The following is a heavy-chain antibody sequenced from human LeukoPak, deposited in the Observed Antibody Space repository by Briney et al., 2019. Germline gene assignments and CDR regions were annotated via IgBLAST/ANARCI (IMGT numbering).Heavy chain of an antibody. Sequence: PGGSLRLSCAASGFTFSSYCMHWVRQAPGKGLEWVSGINSNGSSKSYADSVKGRFTISRDNAKNTLYLQKSSLRAEDTAVYYCERGRISVGKWFDPWGQGTLVTVSS. D-gene: IGHD1-26*01. CDR1: GFTFSSYC. V-gene: IGHV3-74*01. J-gene: IGHJ5*02. CDR3: ERGRISVGKWFDP. CDR2: INSNGSSK.